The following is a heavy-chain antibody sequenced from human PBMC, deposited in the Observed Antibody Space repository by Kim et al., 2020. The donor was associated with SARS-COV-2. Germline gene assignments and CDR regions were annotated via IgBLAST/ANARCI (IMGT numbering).Heavy chain of an antibody. V-gene: IGHV4-39*01. Sequence: SETLSLTCTVSGGSISSSSYYWGWIRQPPGKGLEWIGSIYYSGSTYYNPSLKSRVTISVDTSKNQFSLKLSSVTAADTAVYWGVVITDAFDIWGQGTMVTVSS. CDR2: IYYSGST. CDR1: GGSISSSSYY. CDR3: VVITDAFDI. J-gene: IGHJ3*02. D-gene: IGHD3-3*01.